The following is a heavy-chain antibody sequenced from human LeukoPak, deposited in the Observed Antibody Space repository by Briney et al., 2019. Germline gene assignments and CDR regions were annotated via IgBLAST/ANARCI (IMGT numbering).Heavy chain of an antibody. CDR3: ARDPNYGDGDVAPMGMDV. J-gene: IGHJ6*02. Sequence: PGGSLRLSCAASGFTFSSYGMHWVRQAPGKGLEWVAVIWYDGSNKYYADSVKGRFTISRDNSKNTLYLQMNSLRAEDTAVYCCARDPNYGDGDVAPMGMDVWGQGTTVTVSS. V-gene: IGHV3-33*01. CDR2: IWYDGSNK. CDR1: GFTFSSYG. D-gene: IGHD4-17*01.